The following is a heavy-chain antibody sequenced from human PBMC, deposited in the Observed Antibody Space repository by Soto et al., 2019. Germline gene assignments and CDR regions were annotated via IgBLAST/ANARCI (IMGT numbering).Heavy chain of an antibody. CDR2: IKHDGSEK. D-gene: IGHD3-22*01. J-gene: IGHJ3*02. CDR1: GFTFSTYW. V-gene: IGHV3-7*04. Sequence: GGSLRLSCAASGFTFSTYWMSWVRQAPGKGLEWVANIKHDGSEKWYVDSVKGRFTISRDNAKNSLYLQMNNLRADDTAVYYCAWGDYFDSSGPFSDAFDIWGQGTMVTVSS. CDR3: AWGDYFDSSGPFSDAFDI.